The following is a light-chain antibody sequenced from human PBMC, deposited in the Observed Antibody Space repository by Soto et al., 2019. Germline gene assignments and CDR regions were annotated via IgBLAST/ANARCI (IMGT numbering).Light chain of an antibody. J-gene: IGKJ1*01. V-gene: IGKV3-15*01. CDR2: GAS. CDR1: QSVSSN. Sequence: EIVMTQSPATLSVSPGERATLSCRASQSVSSNLAWYQQKPGQAPRLLIYGASTRATGIPARFSGSGSGTEFTLTISSLQSEDFAVYYCQQYNNWPWTFGQGIKVDIK. CDR3: QQYNNWPWT.